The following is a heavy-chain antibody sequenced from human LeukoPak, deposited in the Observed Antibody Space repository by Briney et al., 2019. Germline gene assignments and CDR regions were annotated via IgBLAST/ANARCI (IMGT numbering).Heavy chain of an antibody. V-gene: IGHV4-39*01. CDR3: VRQTYGSRSYYNLDC. CDR2: IYYSGST. Sequence: SETLSLTCTVSGGSISSSTHYWGWIRQPPGKGLEWIGTIYYSGSTYYNPSLKSRATISVDTSKNQFSLKLGSVTAADTAVYYCVRQTYGSRSYYNLDCWGQGTLVTVSS. J-gene: IGHJ4*02. D-gene: IGHD3-10*01. CDR1: GGSISSSTHY.